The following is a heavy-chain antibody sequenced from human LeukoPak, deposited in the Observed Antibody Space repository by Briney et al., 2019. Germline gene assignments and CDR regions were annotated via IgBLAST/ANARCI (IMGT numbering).Heavy chain of an antibody. J-gene: IGHJ6*02. V-gene: IGHV3-7*03. D-gene: IGHD3-16*01. CDR2: ITHNGNVN. CDR1: GFTFSSYW. CDR3: ARGGGLDV. Sequence: GGSLRLSCAASGFTFSSYWMNWARQAPGKGLEWVASITHNGNVNYYVDSVKGRFTISRDNAKNSLYLQMSNLRAEDTAVYFCARGGGLDVWGQGATVTVSS.